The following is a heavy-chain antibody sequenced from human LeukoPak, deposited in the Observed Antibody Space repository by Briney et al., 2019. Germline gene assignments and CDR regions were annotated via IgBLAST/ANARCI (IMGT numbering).Heavy chain of an antibody. V-gene: IGHV1-69*04. CDR2: IIPILGIA. Sequence: SVKVSCKASGGTFSSYAISWVRQAPGQGLEWMGRIIPILGIANYAQKFQGRVTITADKSTSTAYMELSSLRSEDTAVYYCARDMSGYSGYVHSFDYWGQGTLVTVSS. J-gene: IGHJ4*02. CDR3: ARDMSGYSGYVHSFDY. CDR1: GGTFSSYA. D-gene: IGHD5-12*01.